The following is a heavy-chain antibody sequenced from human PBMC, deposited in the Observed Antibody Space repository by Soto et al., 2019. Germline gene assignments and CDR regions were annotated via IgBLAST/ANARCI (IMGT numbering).Heavy chain of an antibody. CDR1: DGSISSYF. J-gene: IGHJ3*02. CDR3: ARRYGSCFDI. V-gene: IGHV4-59*01. CDR2: IYYTGST. D-gene: IGHD3-10*01. Sequence: PSETLSLTCTVSDGSISSYFWSWIRQPPGKGLEWIGNIYYTGSTNYNPSLKSRVTISVDTPKNQFSLKLSSVTAADTAVYYCARRYGSCFDIWGQGTMVTVSS.